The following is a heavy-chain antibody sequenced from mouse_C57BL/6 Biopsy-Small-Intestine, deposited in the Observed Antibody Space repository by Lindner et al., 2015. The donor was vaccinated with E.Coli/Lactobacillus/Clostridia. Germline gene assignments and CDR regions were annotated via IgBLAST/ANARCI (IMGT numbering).Heavy chain of an antibody. CDR1: GFTFSDYG. V-gene: IGHV5-17*01. J-gene: IGHJ2*01. Sequence: VQLQESGGGLVKPGGSLKLSCAAPGFTFSDYGMLWVRQAPEKGLEWVAYISSGSSTIYYADTVKGRFTISRDNAKNTLFLQMTSLRSEDTAMYYCARRSLDGYYFDYWGQGTTLTVSS. CDR2: ISSGSSTI. CDR3: ARRSLDGYYFDY. D-gene: IGHD2-3*01.